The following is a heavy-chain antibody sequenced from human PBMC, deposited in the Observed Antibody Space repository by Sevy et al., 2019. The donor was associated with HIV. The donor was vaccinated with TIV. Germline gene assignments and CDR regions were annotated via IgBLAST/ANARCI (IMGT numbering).Heavy chain of an antibody. Sequence: SETLSLTCSVSGCSISKIGNYWGWVRQPPGERREWIVDIYHTGKTNYNPSPKSRVTISLDTTKNQFSLKLSSVTAADTAVYYCAKIYEYWGPGALVNVSS. CDR2: IYHTGKT. J-gene: IGHJ4*02. CDR1: GCSISKIGNY. V-gene: IGHV4-39*01. CDR3: AKIYEY. D-gene: IGHD3-3*01.